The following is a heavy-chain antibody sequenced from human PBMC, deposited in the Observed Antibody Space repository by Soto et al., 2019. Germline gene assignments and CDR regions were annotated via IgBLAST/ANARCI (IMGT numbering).Heavy chain of an antibody. CDR3: AAIREVDV. J-gene: IGHJ6*02. CDR1: GFTFSSYA. Sequence: GGSLRLSCAASGFTFSSYAMHWFRQAPGKGLEWVALISYDGYSKWYADAVKGRFTISRDNSNNTLFLEMNSLRADDTAVYFCAAIREVDVWGQGTTVTVSS. D-gene: IGHD1-26*01. V-gene: IGHV3-30*03. CDR2: ISYDGYSK.